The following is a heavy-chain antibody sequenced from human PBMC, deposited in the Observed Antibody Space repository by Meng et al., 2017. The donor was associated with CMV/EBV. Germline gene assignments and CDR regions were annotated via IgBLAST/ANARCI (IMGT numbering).Heavy chain of an antibody. D-gene: IGHD6-13*01. Sequence: SVKVSCKASGGTFSSYAISWVRQAPGQGLEWMGGIIPIFGTANYAQKFQGRVTITTDESTSTAYMELSSLRSEGTAVYYCAAAAGTRGYYYYYGMDVWGQGTTVTVSS. J-gene: IGHJ6*02. CDR3: AAAAGTRGYYYYYGMDV. V-gene: IGHV1-69*05. CDR2: IIPIFGTA. CDR1: GGTFSSYA.